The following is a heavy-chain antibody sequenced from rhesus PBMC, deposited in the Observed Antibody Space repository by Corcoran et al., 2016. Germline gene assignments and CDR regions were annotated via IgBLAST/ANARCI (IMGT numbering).Heavy chain of an antibody. J-gene: IGHJ4*01. CDR3: ARGGSYGSTPFDY. V-gene: IGHV4-147*01. CDR2: IYGSSGRT. D-gene: IGHD4-29*01. Sequence: QVQLQESGPGLVKPSETLSLTCASSGGPISSNYWSWIRPPPGKGLEWFGRIYGSSGRTSSNPSLTSRVTISTDTSKNQFSLKLSSVTAADTAVYYCARGGSYGSTPFDYWGQGVLVTVSS. CDR1: GGPISSNY.